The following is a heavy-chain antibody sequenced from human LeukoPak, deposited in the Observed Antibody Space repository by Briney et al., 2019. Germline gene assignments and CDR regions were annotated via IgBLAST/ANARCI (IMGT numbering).Heavy chain of an antibody. D-gene: IGHD1-14*01. CDR2: VHYSGSI. CDR3: ARDSAPVRTSWYFDL. J-gene: IGHJ2*01. CDR1: GGSISSHY. V-gene: IGHV4-59*11. Sequence: SETLSLTCTVSGGSISSHYLTWIRQPPGQALEWIGYVHYSGSIKYNPSLRSRVTILLDRSKNQFSLKLSSVTAADTAVYYCARDSAPVRTSWYFDLWGRGTQVTVSS.